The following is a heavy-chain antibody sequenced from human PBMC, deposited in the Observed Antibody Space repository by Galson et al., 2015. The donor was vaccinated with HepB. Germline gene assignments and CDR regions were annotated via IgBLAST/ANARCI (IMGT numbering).Heavy chain of an antibody. J-gene: IGHJ6*02. CDR2: INAGNGNT. D-gene: IGHD2-2*01. CDR1: GYTFTSYA. V-gene: IGHV1-3*01. Sequence: SVKVSCKASGYTFTSYAMHWVRQAPGQRLEWMGWINAGNGNTKYSQKFQGRVTITRDTSASTAYMELSSLRSEDTAVYYCARDQETAGYQLLWGGYYYYYGMDVWGQGTTVTVSS. CDR3: ARDQETAGYQLLWGGYYYYYGMDV.